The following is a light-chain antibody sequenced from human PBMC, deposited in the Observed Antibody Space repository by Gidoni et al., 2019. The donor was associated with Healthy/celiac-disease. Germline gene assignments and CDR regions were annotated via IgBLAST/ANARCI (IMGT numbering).Light chain of an antibody. CDR2: EGS. Sequence: QSALTQPASESGSPGQPIPISCTGTSSDVGSYNLVSWYQQHPGKAPKLMIYEGSKRPSGVSNRFSGSKSGNTASLTISGLQAEDEADYYCCSYAGSSTFLYVFGTGTKVTVL. V-gene: IGLV2-23*03. CDR3: CSYAGSSTFLYV. CDR1: SSDVGSYNL. J-gene: IGLJ1*01.